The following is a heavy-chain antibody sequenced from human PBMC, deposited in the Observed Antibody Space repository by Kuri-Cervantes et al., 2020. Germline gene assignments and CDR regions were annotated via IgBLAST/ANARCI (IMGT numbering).Heavy chain of an antibody. CDR3: ARNVLQFLEWLPPL. CDR2: INPNSGGT. V-gene: IGHV1-2*02. J-gene: IGHJ4*02. D-gene: IGHD3-3*01. CDR1: GYTFAGYY. Sequence: ASVKVSCKASGYTFAGYYMNWVRQAPGQGLEWMGWINPNSGGTNYAQKFQGRVTITADKSTSTAYMELSSLRSEDTAVYYCARNVLQFLEWLPPLWGQGTLVTVSS.